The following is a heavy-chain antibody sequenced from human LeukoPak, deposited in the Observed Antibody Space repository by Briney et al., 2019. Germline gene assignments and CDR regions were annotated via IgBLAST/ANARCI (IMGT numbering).Heavy chain of an antibody. CDR1: GGTFSSYA. V-gene: IGHV1-69*13. J-gene: IGHJ5*02. Sequence: SVKVSCKASGGTFSSYAISWVRQAPGQGLEWMGGIIPIFGTANYAQKFQGRVTITADGSTSTAYMELSSLRSEDTAVYYCARTHCSGGSCYSAWFDPWGQGTLVTVSS. D-gene: IGHD2-15*01. CDR3: ARTHCSGGSCYSAWFDP. CDR2: IIPIFGTA.